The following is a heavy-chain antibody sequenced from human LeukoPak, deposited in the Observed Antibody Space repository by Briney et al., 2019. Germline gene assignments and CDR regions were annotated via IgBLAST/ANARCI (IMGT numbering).Heavy chain of an antibody. J-gene: IGHJ4*02. Sequence: SETLSLTCTVSGGSISNYYWIWIRQPAGKGLEWIGRIYTSGSTDYNPSLESRVSMSLDTSKSQIMLKLNSVTAADTAVYYCARTYCGGGNCYHFDYWGQGTLVTVSS. CDR2: IYTSGST. D-gene: IGHD2-15*01. V-gene: IGHV4-4*07. CDR3: ARTYCGGGNCYHFDY. CDR1: GGSISNYY.